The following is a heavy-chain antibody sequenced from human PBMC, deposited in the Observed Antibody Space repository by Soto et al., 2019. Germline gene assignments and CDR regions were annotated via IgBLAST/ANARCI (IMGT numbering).Heavy chain of an antibody. V-gene: IGHV3-53*01. Sequence: GGSLRLSVADAEFTVSGSYRSWVRQAPGKGLEWVSVIYSGGSTYYADSVKGRFTISRDNSKNTLYLQMNSLRAEDTAVYYCARDSGSSPDAFDIWGQGTMVTVSS. CDR3: ARDSGSSPDAFDI. CDR2: IYSGGST. J-gene: IGHJ3*02. D-gene: IGHD6-13*01. CDR1: EFTVSGSY.